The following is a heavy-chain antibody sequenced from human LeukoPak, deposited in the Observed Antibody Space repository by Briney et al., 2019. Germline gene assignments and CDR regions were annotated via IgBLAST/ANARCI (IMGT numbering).Heavy chain of an antibody. D-gene: IGHD5-12*01. Sequence: GGSLRLSCAASGFTFSSYSMNWVRKAPGKGLEWVSYISSSGSTIYYADSVKGRFTISRDNAKNSLYLQMNSLRAEDTAVYYCARVGGYSGYEVGGYFDYWGQGTLVTVSS. CDR3: ARVGGYSGYEVGGYFDY. J-gene: IGHJ4*02. CDR2: ISSSGSTI. CDR1: GFTFSSYS. V-gene: IGHV3-48*04.